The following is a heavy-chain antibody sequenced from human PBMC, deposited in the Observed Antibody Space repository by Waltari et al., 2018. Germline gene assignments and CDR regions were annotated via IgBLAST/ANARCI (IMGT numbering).Heavy chain of an antibody. CDR1: GGSISSRSYY. Sequence: QLQLQESGPGLVKPSETLSLTCTVSGGSISSRSYYWGWIRQPPGKGLEWIGSIYYSGSTYYNPALKSRVTIAVDTSRNQFSLKLSSVTAADTAVYYCARQRGAVRGVMSEFDYWGQRTLVTVSS. V-gene: IGHV4-39*01. D-gene: IGHD3-10*01. J-gene: IGHJ4*02. CDR3: ARQRGAVRGVMSEFDY. CDR2: IYYSGST.